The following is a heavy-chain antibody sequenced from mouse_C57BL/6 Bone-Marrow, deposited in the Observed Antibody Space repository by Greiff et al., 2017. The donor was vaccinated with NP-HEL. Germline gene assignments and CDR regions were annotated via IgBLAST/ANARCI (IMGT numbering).Heavy chain of an antibody. CDR2: IDPSDSET. V-gene: IGHV1-52*01. J-gene: IGHJ3*01. CDR1: GYTFTSYW. CDR3: ARYDYDWFAY. Sequence: QVQLKQPGAELVRPGSSVKLSCKASGYTFTSYWMHWVKQRPIQGLEWIGNIDPSDSETHYNQQFKDKATLTVDKSSSPAYMQLSSLTSEDSAVYYCARYDYDWFAYWGQGTLVTVSA. D-gene: IGHD2-4*01.